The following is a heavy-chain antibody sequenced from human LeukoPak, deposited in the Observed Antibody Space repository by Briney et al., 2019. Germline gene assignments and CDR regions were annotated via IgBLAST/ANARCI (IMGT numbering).Heavy chain of an antibody. CDR1: GFTFSSYG. D-gene: IGHD3-22*01. J-gene: IGHJ4*02. CDR3: TKGTYYYDSSGYWFYFDY. CDR2: IWYDGSNK. Sequence: PGRSPRLSCAASGFTFSSYGMHWVRQAPGKGLEWVAVIWYDGSNKYYADSVKGRFTISRDNSKNTLHLQMNSLRAEDTAVYYCTKGTYYYDSSGYWFYFDYWGQGTLVTVSS. V-gene: IGHV3-33*06.